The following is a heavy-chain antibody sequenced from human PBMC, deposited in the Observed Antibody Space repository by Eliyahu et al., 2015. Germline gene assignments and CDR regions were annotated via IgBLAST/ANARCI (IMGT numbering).Heavy chain of an antibody. J-gene: IGHJ4*02. V-gene: IGHV3-33*01. CDR3: ATGVLIPEEY. CDR2: IWYDGSKK. D-gene: IGHD1-14*01. CDR1: GFIFRXFG. Sequence: QVQLVESGGGVVQPGTSLXLXCAXSGFIFRXFGMHWVXQXPGKGXEWVAXIWYDGSKKYYADSVKGRFTISRDNSKNTLDLQMDSLRVDDTAVYYCATGVLIPEEYWGQGTLVTVSS.